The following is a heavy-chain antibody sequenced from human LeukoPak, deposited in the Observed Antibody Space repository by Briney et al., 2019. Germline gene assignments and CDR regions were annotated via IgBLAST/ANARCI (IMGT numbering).Heavy chain of an antibody. CDR3: ARAGSVPKYSSSPSSIYYYGMDV. D-gene: IGHD6-6*01. J-gene: IGHJ6*02. CDR1: GGTFSSYA. Sequence: GASVKVSCKASGGTFSSYAISWVRQAPGQGLEWMGRIIPIFGIANYAQKFQGRVTITADKSTSTAYMELSSLRSEDTAVYYCARAGSVPKYSSSPSSIYYYGMDVWGQGTTVTVSS. CDR2: IIPIFGIA. V-gene: IGHV1-69*04.